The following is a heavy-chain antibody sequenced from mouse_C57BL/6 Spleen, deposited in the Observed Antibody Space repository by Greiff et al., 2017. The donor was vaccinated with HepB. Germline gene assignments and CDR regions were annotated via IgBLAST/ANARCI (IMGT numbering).Heavy chain of an antibody. D-gene: IGHD2-5*01. CDR3: ARLAYYSNLYDAMDY. Sequence: EVQVVESGGGLVQPGGSLSLSCAASGFTFTDYYMSWVRQPPGKALEWLGFIRNKANGYTTEYSASVKGRFTISRDNSQSILYLQMNALRAEDSATYYCARLAYYSNLYDAMDYWGQGTSVTVSS. CDR2: IRNKANGYTT. CDR1: GFTFTDYY. V-gene: IGHV7-3*01. J-gene: IGHJ4*01.